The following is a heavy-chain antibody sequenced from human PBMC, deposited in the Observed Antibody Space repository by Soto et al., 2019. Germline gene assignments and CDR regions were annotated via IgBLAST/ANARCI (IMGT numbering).Heavy chain of an antibody. CDR2: ISGSDGKT. V-gene: IGHV3-23*01. CDR3: ARWSYLDY. Sequence: GGSLRLSCAASGFSFGSYALSWVRQAPGKGLEWVSTISGSDGKTFYADSVKGRFSISRDTSQSALYLQMNSLRADDTAMYYCARWSYLDYWGQGTRVPVSS. J-gene: IGHJ4*02. CDR1: GFSFGSYA. D-gene: IGHD3-3*01.